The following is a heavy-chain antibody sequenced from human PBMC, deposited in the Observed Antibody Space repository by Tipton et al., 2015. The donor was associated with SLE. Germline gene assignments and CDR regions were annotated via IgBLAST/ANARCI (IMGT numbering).Heavy chain of an antibody. Sequence: LRLSCTVSGGSISSYYWSWIRQPPGKGLEWIGYIYYSGSTNYNPSLKSRVTISVDTSKNQLSLRLSSVTAADTAIYYCAGGATDWFDPWGQGTLVTVSS. CDR3: AGGATDWFDP. CDR1: GGSISSYY. J-gene: IGHJ5*02. V-gene: IGHV4-59*08. CDR2: IYYSGST.